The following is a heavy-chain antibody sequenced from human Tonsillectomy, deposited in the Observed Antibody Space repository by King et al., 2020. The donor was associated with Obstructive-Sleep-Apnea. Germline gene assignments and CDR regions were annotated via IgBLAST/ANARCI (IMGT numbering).Heavy chain of an antibody. D-gene: IGHD1-26*01. CDR2: IYYSGST. V-gene: IGHV4-61*01. CDR3: ARTLVGAANFDY. J-gene: IGHJ4*02. CDR1: GGSVSSGSYY. Sequence: VQLQESGPGLVKPSETLSLTCTVSGGSVSSGSYYWSWIRQPPGKGLEWIGYIYYSGSTNYNPSLKSRVTISVDTSKNQFSLKLSSVTAADTAVYYCARTLVGAANFDYWGQGTLVTVSS.